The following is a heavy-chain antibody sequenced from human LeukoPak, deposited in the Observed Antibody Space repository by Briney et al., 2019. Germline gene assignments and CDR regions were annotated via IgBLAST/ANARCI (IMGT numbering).Heavy chain of an antibody. CDR1: GFTFRTYA. V-gene: IGHV3-23*01. Sequence: PGGSLRPTCAASGFTFRTYAMNWVRQAPGKGLEWVSGISGSGGSTYYADSEKGRFAISRDNSKNTLYLQVNSLRAEDTAVYYCAKGGKWDVTPFDYWGQGTLVTVSS. CDR3: AKGGKWDVTPFDY. D-gene: IGHD1-26*01. CDR2: ISGSGGST. J-gene: IGHJ4*02.